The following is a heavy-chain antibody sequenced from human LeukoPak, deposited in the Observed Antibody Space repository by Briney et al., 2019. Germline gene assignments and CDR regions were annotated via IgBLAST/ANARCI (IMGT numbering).Heavy chain of an antibody. J-gene: IGHJ4*02. CDR3: TLWFGEGIDY. CDR1: GFTFNSYA. Sequence: GGSLRLSCAASGFTFNSYAMTWVRQAPGKGLEWVSLISDSGGRIYYADSVKGRFTISRDNSKNTLYLQMNSLRAEDTAVYYCTLWFGEGIDYWGQGTPVTVSS. V-gene: IGHV3-23*01. D-gene: IGHD3-10*01. CDR2: ISDSGGRI.